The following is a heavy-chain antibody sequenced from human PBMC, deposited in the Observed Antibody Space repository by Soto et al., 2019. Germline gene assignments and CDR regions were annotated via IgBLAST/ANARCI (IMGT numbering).Heavy chain of an antibody. CDR2: IYYSGRT. D-gene: IGHD2-21*02. V-gene: IGHV4-39*01. CDR3: ARQRTTVVTQAYFDH. CDR1: GESISSSSYY. J-gene: IGHJ4*02. Sequence: SETLSLTCIVSGESISSSSYYWCWIRQPPGKGLEWIGSIYYSGRTYYNPSFKSRVTISIGTSKNQFSLKLSSVTATDTAVYYCARQRTTVVTQAYFDHWGQGALVTVSS.